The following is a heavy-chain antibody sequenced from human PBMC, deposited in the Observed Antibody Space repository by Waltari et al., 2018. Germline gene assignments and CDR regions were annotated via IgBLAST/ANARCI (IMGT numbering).Heavy chain of an antibody. CDR1: GGSIRSYY. CDR2: IYYSGST. Sequence: QVQLQESGPGLVKPSETLSLTCTVSGGSIRSYYWSWIRPPPGKGLEWIGYIYYSGSTNYNPSLKSRVTISVDTSKNQFSLKLSSVTAADTAVYYCARIGQGAFDIWGQGTMVTVSS. V-gene: IGHV4-59*01. CDR3: ARIGQGAFDI. D-gene: IGHD3-22*01. J-gene: IGHJ3*02.